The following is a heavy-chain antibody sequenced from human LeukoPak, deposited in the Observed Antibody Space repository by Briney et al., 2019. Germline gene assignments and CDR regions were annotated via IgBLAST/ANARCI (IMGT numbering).Heavy chain of an antibody. CDR3: ASPLGTWSGYYYYYGMDV. J-gene: IGHJ6*02. D-gene: IGHD3-3*01. V-gene: IGHV1-46*01. Sequence: GASVKVSCKASGYTFTSYYMHWVRQAPGQGLEWMGIINPSGGSTSYAQKFQGRVTMTRDTSTSTVYMELSSLRFEDTAVYYCASPLGTWSGYYYYYGMDVWGQGTTVTVSS. CDR2: INPSGGST. CDR1: GYTFTSYY.